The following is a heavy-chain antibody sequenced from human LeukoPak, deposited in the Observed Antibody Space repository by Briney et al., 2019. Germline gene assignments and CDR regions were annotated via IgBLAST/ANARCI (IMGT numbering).Heavy chain of an antibody. D-gene: IGHD2-2*01. CDR2: ISTSGSTI. CDR3: ARVGGLCSSPSCYAPYFDY. CDR1: GFPFSSHE. Sequence: QPGGSLRLSCAASGFPFSSHEMNWVRQAPAKGLEWVSYISTSGSTIYYADSVKGRFTISRDNTKSSLYLQMNSLRAEDTAVYYCARVGGLCSSPSCYAPYFDYWGQGALVTVSS. J-gene: IGHJ4*02. V-gene: IGHV3-48*03.